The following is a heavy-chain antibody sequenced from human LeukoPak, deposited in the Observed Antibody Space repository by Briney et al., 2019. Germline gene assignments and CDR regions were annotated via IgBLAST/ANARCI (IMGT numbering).Heavy chain of an antibody. CDR2: IYSSGST. D-gene: IGHD3-22*01. J-gene: IGHJ4*02. CDR3: ARDGTYYDSSGTIDY. V-gene: IGHV4-4*07. Sequence: SETLSLTCSVSGDSISYFYWSWIRQAAGKGLEWIGRIYSSGSTDYNASLKSRVTMSVDTSKNQLSLKVISVTAEDTAVYYCARDGTYYDSSGTIDYWGQGTLVTVSS. CDR1: GDSISYFY.